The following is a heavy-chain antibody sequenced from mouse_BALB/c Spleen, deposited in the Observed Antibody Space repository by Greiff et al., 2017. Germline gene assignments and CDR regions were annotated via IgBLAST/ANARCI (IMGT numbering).Heavy chain of an antibody. CDR1: GFTFSSYA. V-gene: IGHV5-9-3*01. CDR3: ASYYYYFDY. D-gene: IGHD1-1*01. CDR2: ISSGGSYT. J-gene: IGHJ2*01. Sequence: EVKVEESGGGLVKPGGSLKLSCAASGFTFSSYAMSWVRQTPEKRLEWVATISSGGSYTYYPDSVKGRFTISRDNAKNTLYLQMSSLRSEDTAMYYCASYYYYFDYWGQGTTLTVSS.